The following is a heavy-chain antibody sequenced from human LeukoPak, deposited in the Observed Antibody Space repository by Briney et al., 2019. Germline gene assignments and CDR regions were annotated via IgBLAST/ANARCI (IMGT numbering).Heavy chain of an antibody. V-gene: IGHV1-2*02. J-gene: IGHJ5*02. CDR3: ARDGYSYTNWFDP. CDR2: INPNSGGT. Sequence: GASVKVSCKASGYTFTGYYMHWVRQPPGQGLERMGWINPNSGGTNYAQKFQGRVTMTRDTSISTAYMELSRLRSDDTAVYYCARDGYSYTNWFDPWGQGTLVTVSS. D-gene: IGHD5-18*01. CDR1: GYTFTGYY.